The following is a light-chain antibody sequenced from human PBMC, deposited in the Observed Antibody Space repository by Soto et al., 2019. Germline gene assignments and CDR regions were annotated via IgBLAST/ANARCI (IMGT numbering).Light chain of an antibody. CDR3: QHTTDFT. Sequence: DIQMTQSPSTLAASVGDTVTXTXRSSSKWLAWYQKKPGKAPKLLIYDVSNLERGVPPRFSGSTSGAESTLTITGLQPDDLGTYYCQHTTDFTFGQGTKVEIK. V-gene: IGKV1-5*01. CDR1: SSSKW. CDR2: DVS. J-gene: IGKJ2*01.